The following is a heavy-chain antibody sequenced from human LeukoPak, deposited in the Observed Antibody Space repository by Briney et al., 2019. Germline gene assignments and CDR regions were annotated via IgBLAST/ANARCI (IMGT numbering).Heavy chain of an antibody. CDR1: GGSISSSSYY. CDR2: IYYSGST. Sequence: SETLSLTCTVSGGSISSSSYYWGWIRQPPGKGLEWIGSIYYSGSTYYNPSLKSRVTISVDTSKNQFSLKLSSVTAADTAVYHCASEIIFGVAPYMDVWGKGTTVTVSS. J-gene: IGHJ6*03. CDR3: ASEIIFGVAPYMDV. D-gene: IGHD3-3*02. V-gene: IGHV4-39*07.